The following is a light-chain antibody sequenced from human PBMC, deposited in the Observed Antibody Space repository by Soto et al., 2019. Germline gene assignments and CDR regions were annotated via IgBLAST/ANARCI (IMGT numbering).Light chain of an antibody. J-gene: IGLJ2*01. CDR1: SSNIGAGYD. V-gene: IGLV1-40*01. Sequence: QSVLTQPPSVSGAPGQRVTISCTGSSSNIGAGYDVHWYQQLPGRAPKLLIYGNTNRPSGVPDRFSGSKSGTSASLAITGLQAEDEADYYCLSFDSSMSVVFGGGTKVHVL. CDR2: GNT. CDR3: LSFDSSMSVV.